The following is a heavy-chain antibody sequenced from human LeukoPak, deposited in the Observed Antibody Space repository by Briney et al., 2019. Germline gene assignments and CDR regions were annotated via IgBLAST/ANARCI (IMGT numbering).Heavy chain of an antibody. CDR1: GFTFDDYG. J-gene: IGHJ3*02. Sequence: GGSLRLSCAASGFTFDDYGMSWVRQAPGKGLEWVATIDWNGDNTAYADSVKGRFAISKDNAKNSLYLQMNSLRAEDTALYYCASDVTLIVTFIGDAFDIWGQGTMVTVSS. CDR3: ASDVTLIVTFIGDAFDI. D-gene: IGHD3-22*01. CDR2: IDWNGDNT. V-gene: IGHV3-20*04.